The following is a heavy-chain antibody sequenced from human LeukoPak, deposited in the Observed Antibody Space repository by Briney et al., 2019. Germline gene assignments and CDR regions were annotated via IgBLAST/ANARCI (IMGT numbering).Heavy chain of an antibody. D-gene: IGHD3-10*01. CDR3: ARHERFGSFDY. Sequence: SETLSLTCTVSGGSISSGDYYWSWIRQPPGKCLEWIGYIYYSGSTYYNPSLKSRVTISVDTSKNQFSLKLSSVTAVDTAVYYCARHERFGSFDYGGQGTLVSVSS. J-gene: IGHJ4*02. CDR2: IYYSGST. V-gene: IGHV4-30-4*08. CDR1: GGSISSGDYY.